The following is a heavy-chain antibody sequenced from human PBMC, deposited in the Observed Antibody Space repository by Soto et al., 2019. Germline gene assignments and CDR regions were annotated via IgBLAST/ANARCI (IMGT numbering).Heavy chain of an antibody. D-gene: IGHD3-3*01. J-gene: IGHJ6*02. CDR1: GFTFSSYA. CDR3: ARDLGAETYYDFWSGYSGVYYYYGMDV. Sequence: GGALRVSCAASGFTFSSYAMHWVRQAPGEGLEWVAVISCDGNNKYYADSVKGRFTISRDNSKNTLYLQMNSLRAEDTAVYYCARDLGAETYYDFWSGYSGVYYYYGMDVWGQGTTVTVSS. CDR2: ISCDGNNK. V-gene: IGHV3-30-3*01.